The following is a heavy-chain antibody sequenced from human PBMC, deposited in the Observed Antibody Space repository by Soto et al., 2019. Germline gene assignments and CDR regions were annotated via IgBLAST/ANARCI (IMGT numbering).Heavy chain of an antibody. CDR3: ARGRYGDY. V-gene: IGHV1-18*01. D-gene: IGHD1-1*01. J-gene: IGHJ4*02. CDR1: GYAFTTYG. CDR2: ISAHNGNT. Sequence: QVHLVQSGAEVKKPGASVKVSCKGSGYAFTTYGITWVRQAPGQGLEWMGWISAHNGNTNYAQKLQGRVTVTRDTSTSPAYMELGSLRSDDTAVYYCARGRYGDYWGQGALVTVSS.